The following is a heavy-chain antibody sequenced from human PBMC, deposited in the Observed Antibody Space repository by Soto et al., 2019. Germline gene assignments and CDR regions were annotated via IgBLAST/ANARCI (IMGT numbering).Heavy chain of an antibody. V-gene: IGHV4-59*01. CDR3: ARKVEEPDAFDI. D-gene: IGHD1-26*01. J-gene: IGHJ3*02. CDR2: IYYSGST. Sequence: SETLSLTCTVSGGSISSYYWSWIRQPPGKGLEWIGYIYYSGSTNYNPSLKSRVTISVDTSKNQFSLKLSSVTAADTAVYYCARKVEEPDAFDIWGQGTMVTVSS. CDR1: GGSISSYY.